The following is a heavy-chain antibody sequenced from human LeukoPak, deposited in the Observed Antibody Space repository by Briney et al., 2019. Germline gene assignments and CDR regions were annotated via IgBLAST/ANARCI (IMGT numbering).Heavy chain of an antibody. J-gene: IGHJ5*02. V-gene: IGHV4-4*07. CDR1: GGSLTSYH. CDR2: IYTSGST. CDR3: ARVGRGIAVAGTLQNWFVP. Sequence: SETLSLTCTVPGGSLTSYHWSSIPQPAGKGLEWIGRIYTSGSTNYNPSLKSRVSISVDKSKNQFTLKLSSVTAADTAVYYCARVGRGIAVAGTLQNWFVPGGQGTLVTVSS. D-gene: IGHD6-13*01.